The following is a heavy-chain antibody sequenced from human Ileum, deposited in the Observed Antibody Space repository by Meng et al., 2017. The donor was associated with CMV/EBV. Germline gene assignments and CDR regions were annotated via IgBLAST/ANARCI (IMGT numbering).Heavy chain of an antibody. Sequence: LSCTASGFTFSKCGMHWVRQAPGKGLEWVAVIWYDGSEEYYADNVKGRFTISRDNYRHMLYLQMNNLRAEDTAVYYCAKAPYSGGFDSWGQGTLVTVSS. CDR2: IWYDGSEE. D-gene: IGHD3-10*01. CDR1: GFTFSKCG. CDR3: AKAPYSGGFDS. V-gene: IGHV3-33*03. J-gene: IGHJ4*02.